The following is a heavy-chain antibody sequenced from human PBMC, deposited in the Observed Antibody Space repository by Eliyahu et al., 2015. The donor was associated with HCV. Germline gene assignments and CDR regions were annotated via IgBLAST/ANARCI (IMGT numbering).Heavy chain of an antibody. J-gene: IGHJ3*02. Sequence: EVQLVXSGGGLVQPGGSLRLSCAASGFTFXSYWXSWXXQAPGKGLEWVANIKQDGSEKYYVDSVKGRFTISRDNAKNSLYLQMNSLRAEDTAVYYCARRLVEAGPRDAFDIWGQGTMVTVSS. D-gene: IGHD6-19*01. V-gene: IGHV3-7*01. CDR2: IKQDGSEK. CDR1: GFTFXSYW. CDR3: ARRLVEAGPRDAFDI.